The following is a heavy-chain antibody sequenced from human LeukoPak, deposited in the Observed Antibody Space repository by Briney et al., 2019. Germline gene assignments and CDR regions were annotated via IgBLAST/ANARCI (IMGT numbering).Heavy chain of an antibody. J-gene: IGHJ3*02. CDR2: IYTSGST. V-gene: IGHV4-4*07. CDR1: GGSVSSYY. D-gene: IGHD3-22*01. CDR3: ARDRYYYDTSGPPLDI. Sequence: PSETLSLTCTFSGGSVSSYYWSWIRQPAGKGLEWIGRIYTSGSTNYNPSLKSRVTMPVDTSKNQFSLRLSSVTAADTAVYYCARDRYYYDTSGPPLDIWGQGTMVTVSS.